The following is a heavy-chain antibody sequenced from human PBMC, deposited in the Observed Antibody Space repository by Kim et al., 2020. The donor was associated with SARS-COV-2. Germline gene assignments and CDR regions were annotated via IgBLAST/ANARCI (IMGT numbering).Heavy chain of an antibody. CDR3: ATYLAVALDY. CDR2: ISNRGSTT. J-gene: IGHJ4*02. Sequence: GGSLRLSCAASVFTFRNHEMNWVRLAPGKGLEWIAYISNRGSTTHYADSVKGRFTISRDNAKNSMYLQMNSLRADDTAIYYCATYLAVALDYWGQGTLVTVSS. CDR1: VFTFRNHE. D-gene: IGHD6-19*01. V-gene: IGHV3-48*03.